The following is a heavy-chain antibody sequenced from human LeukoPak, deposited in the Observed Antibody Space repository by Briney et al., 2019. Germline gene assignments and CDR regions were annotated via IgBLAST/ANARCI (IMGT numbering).Heavy chain of an antibody. J-gene: IGHJ4*02. CDR3: ARGRSGGSYAPGY. CDR2: INHSGST. V-gene: IGHV4-34*01. CDR1: GGSFSGYY. Sequence: SETLSLTCAVYGGSFSGYYWSWIRQPPGKGLEWVGEINHSGSTNYNPSIKGRVTISVDTSKNQSSLKLSSVTAADTAVYYCARGRSGGSYAPGYWGQGTLVTVSS. D-gene: IGHD3-16*01.